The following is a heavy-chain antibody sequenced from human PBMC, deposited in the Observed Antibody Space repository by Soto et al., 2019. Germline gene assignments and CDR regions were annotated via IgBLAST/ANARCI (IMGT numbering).Heavy chain of an antibody. CDR2: MHYSGTT. CDR1: GGSIGSGSYF. CDR3: ARQGYTSGRVNWFDP. J-gene: IGHJ5*02. Sequence: QLHLQESGPGLVKPSETLSLTCTVSGGSIGSGSYFWGWIRQPPGKGLEWIGSMHYSGTTYYSPSLKSRVTISGDTSKNYFSLKLSSVTAADTAVYYCARQGYTSGRVNWFDPWGQGTLVTVSS. D-gene: IGHD5-18*01. V-gene: IGHV4-39*01.